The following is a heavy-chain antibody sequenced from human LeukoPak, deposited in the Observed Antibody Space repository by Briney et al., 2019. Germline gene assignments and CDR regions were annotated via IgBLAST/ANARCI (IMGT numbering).Heavy chain of an antibody. V-gene: IGHV1-2*06. CDR2: INPNSGGT. J-gene: IGHJ4*02. CDR1: GYTFTGYY. D-gene: IGHD3-10*01. CDR3: ARDPEYYYGSGSYYYYFDY. Sequence: ASVKVSCKASGYTFTGYYMHWVRRAPGPRLKCLGRINPNSGGTNYAQKFQGRVTMTRDTSISTAYMELSRLRSDDTAVYYCARDPEYYYGSGSYYYYFDYWGQGTLVTVSS.